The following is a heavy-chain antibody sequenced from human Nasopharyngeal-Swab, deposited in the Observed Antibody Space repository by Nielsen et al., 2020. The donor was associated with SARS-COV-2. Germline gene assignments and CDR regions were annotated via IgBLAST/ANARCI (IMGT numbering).Heavy chain of an antibody. Sequence: SVKVSCKASGGTFSSYAISWVRQAPGQGLEWMGGIIPIFGTANYAQKFQGRVTITADGSTSTAYMELSSLRSEDTAVYYCAGGDDSLANSYYWGQGTLVTVSS. CDR2: IIPIFGTA. D-gene: IGHD3-22*01. CDR1: GGTFSSYA. J-gene: IGHJ4*02. V-gene: IGHV1-69*13. CDR3: AGGDDSLANSYY.